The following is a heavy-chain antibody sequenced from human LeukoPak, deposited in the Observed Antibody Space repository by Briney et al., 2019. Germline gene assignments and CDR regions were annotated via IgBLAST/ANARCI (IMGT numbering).Heavy chain of an antibody. CDR3: ARAEYDSSGYLYFDY. D-gene: IGHD3-22*01. CDR1: GGSISSSNW. V-gene: IGHV4-4*02. Sequence: PSGTLSLTCAVSGGSISSSNWWSWVRQPPGKGLEWIGEIYHSGSTNYNPSLKSRVTISVDKSKNQFSLKLSSVTAADTAVYYCARAEYDSSGYLYFDYWGQGTLVTVSS. J-gene: IGHJ4*02. CDR2: IYHSGST.